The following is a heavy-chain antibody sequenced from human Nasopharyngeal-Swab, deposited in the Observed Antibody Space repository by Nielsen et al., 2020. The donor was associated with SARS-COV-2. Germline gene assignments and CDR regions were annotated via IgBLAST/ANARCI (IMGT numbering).Heavy chain of an antibody. CDR2: IYYTGST. Sequence: SETLSLTCTVSGGSISRYFWSWIRQPPGKGLEWIGYIYYTGSTNYNPSLKSRLTISVDRSKNQFSLRLSSVTAADTAVYYCARHFRGGDVWGNGTTVTVSS. V-gene: IGHV4-59*08. D-gene: IGHD3-10*01. CDR1: GGSISRYF. CDR3: ARHFRGGDV. J-gene: IGHJ6*04.